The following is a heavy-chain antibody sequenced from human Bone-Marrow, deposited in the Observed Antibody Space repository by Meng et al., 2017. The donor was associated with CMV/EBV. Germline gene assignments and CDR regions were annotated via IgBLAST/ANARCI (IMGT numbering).Heavy chain of an antibody. CDR3: ARGMGSYYFDY. J-gene: IGHJ4*02. V-gene: IGHV4-34*01. CDR2: INHSGST. D-gene: IGHD2-8*01. Sequence: SQTLSLTCAVYGGSFSGYYWSWIRQPPGKGLEWIGEINHSGSTNYNPSLKSRVTISVDTSKNQFSLKLSSVTAADTAVYYCARGMGSYYFDYWGQGTLVTVSS. CDR1: GGSFSGYY.